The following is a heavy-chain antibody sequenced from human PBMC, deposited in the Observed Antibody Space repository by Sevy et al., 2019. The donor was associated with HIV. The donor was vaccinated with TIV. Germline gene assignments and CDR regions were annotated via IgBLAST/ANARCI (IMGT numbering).Heavy chain of an antibody. CDR3: ARGVVIRSYYYYGMDV. Sequence: SELSLTCTVSGGSISSYYWSWIRQPPGKGLEWIGYIYYSGSTNYNPSLKSQVTISVDTSKNQFSLKLSSVTAADTAVYYCARGVVIRSYYYYGMDVWGQGTTVTVSS. CDR1: GGSISSYY. CDR2: IYYSGST. V-gene: IGHV4-59*01. J-gene: IGHJ6*02. D-gene: IGHD3-3*01.